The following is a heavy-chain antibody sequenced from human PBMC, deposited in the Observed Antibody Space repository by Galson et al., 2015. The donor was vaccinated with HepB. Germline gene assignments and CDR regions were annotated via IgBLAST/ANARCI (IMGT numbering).Heavy chain of an antibody. CDR2: IKQDGSEK. J-gene: IGHJ6*02. CDR3: ARDSSSWYYYYGMDV. D-gene: IGHD6-13*01. Sequence: SLRLSCATSGFTFSTFGMHWVRQAPGKGLEWVANIKQDGSEKYYVDSVKGRFTISRDNAKNSLYLQMNSLRAEDTAVYYCARDSSSWYYYYGMDVWGQGTTVTVSS. CDR1: GFTFSTFG. V-gene: IGHV3-7*03.